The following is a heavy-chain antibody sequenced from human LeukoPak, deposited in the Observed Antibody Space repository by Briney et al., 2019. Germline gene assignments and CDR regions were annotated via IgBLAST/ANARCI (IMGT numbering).Heavy chain of an antibody. CDR3: ARDRCSGGSCYLDY. CDR2: IYTSGGT. CDR1: GGSISGYY. Sequence: SETLSLTCTVSGGSISGYYWSWIRQPAGKGLEWIGRIYTSGGTNYNPSLKSRVTMSVDTSKNQFSLKLSSVTAADTAVYYCARDRCSGGSCYLDYWGQGTLVTVSS. V-gene: IGHV4-4*07. J-gene: IGHJ4*02. D-gene: IGHD2-15*01.